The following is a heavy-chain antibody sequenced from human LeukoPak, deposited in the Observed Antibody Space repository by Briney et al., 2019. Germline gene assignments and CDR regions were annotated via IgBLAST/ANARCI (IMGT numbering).Heavy chain of an antibody. CDR2: INHSGST. J-gene: IGHJ1*01. V-gene: IGHV4-34*01. CDR3: ARGRRVLLWFGELVRAEYFQH. Sequence: SETLSLTCAVYGGSFSGYYWSWIRQPPEKGLEWIGEINHSGSTNYNPSLKSRVTISVDTSKNQFSLKLSSVTAADTAVYYCARGRRVLLWFGELVRAEYFQHWGQGTLVTVSS. CDR1: GGSFSGYY. D-gene: IGHD3-10*01.